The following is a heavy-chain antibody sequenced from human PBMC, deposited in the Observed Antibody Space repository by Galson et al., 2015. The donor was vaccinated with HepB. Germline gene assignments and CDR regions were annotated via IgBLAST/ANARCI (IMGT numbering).Heavy chain of an antibody. CDR2: ISSSSSYI. Sequence: SLRLSCAASGFTFSDYRMNWVRQAPGKGLEWVSSISSSSSYIYYADSVKGRFTISRDNAKNSLFLQMNSLRAEDSAIYYCARDGDSSESSRFVSPPFDYWGQGTLVTVST. J-gene: IGHJ4*02. CDR1: GFTFSDYR. V-gene: IGHV3-21*04. CDR3: ARDGDSSESSRFVSPPFDY. D-gene: IGHD3-22*01.